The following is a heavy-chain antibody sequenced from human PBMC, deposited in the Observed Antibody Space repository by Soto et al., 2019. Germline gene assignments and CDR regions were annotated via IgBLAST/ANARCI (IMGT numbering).Heavy chain of an antibody. Sequence: PGGSLRLSCAASGFTVISNYMSWVRQAPGKGLEWVSVIYSGGSTYYADSVKGRFTISRDNSKNTLYLQMNSLRAEDTAVYYCARAPLPQLSIAVAETHYFDYWGQGTLVTVSS. CDR1: GFTVISNY. CDR3: ARAPLPQLSIAVAETHYFDY. D-gene: IGHD6-19*01. CDR2: IYSGGST. V-gene: IGHV3-66*01. J-gene: IGHJ4*02.